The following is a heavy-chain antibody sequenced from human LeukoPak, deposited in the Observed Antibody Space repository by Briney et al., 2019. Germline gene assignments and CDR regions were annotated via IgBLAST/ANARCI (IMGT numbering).Heavy chain of an antibody. CDR1: GFTFSSYG. CDR2: IWYDGSNK. Sequence: PGRSLRLSCAASGFTFSSYGMHWVRQAPGKGLEWVAVIWYDGSNKYYADSVKGRFTISRDNSKNTLHLQMNSLRAEDTAVYYCAKDGSPYYYDSSGYNYFDYWGQGTPVTVSS. V-gene: IGHV3-33*06. D-gene: IGHD3-22*01. J-gene: IGHJ4*02. CDR3: AKDGSPYYYDSSGYNYFDY.